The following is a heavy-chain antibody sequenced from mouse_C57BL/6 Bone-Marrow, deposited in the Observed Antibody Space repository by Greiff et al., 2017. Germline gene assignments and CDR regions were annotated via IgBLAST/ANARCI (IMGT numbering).Heavy chain of an antibody. CDR3: ARDGGSPTAY. Sequence: EVKLVESGGGLVKPGGSLKLSCAASGFTFSSYAMSWVRQTPEKRLEWVATISDGGSYTYYPDNVKGRFTISRDNATNNLYLQMSHLKSEDTAMYYCARDGGSPTAYWGQGTLVTVSA. J-gene: IGHJ3*01. CDR2: ISDGGSYT. V-gene: IGHV5-4*01. D-gene: IGHD1-1*02. CDR1: GFTFSSYA.